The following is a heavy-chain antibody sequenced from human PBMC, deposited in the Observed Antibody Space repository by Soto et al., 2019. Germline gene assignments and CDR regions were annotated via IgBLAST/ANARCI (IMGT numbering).Heavy chain of an antibody. D-gene: IGHD3-9*01. J-gene: IGHJ4*02. V-gene: IGHV4-30-2*01. CDR1: GGSISSGGYS. CDR2: IYQSGST. Sequence: SETLSLTCAVSGGSISSGGYSWSWIRQPPGKGLEWIGHIYQSGSTYYNPPLKSRVTISVDRSKNQFSLKLSSVTAADTAVYYCARGRGYFDHGFFDYWGQGTLVTVSS. CDR3: ARGRGYFDHGFFDY.